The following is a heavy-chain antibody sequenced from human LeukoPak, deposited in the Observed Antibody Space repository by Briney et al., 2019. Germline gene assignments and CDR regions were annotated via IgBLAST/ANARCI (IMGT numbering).Heavy chain of an antibody. D-gene: IGHD2-2*01. V-gene: IGHV4-34*01. CDR1: GGSFSGYY. J-gene: IGHJ3*02. CDR2: INHSGST. CDR3: ARGGDIVVVPAADAFDI. Sequence: SETLSLTCAVYGGSFSGYYWSWIRQPPGKGLEWIGEINHSGSTNYNPSLKSRVTISVDTSKNQFSLKLSSVTAADTAVYYCARGGDIVVVPAADAFDIW.